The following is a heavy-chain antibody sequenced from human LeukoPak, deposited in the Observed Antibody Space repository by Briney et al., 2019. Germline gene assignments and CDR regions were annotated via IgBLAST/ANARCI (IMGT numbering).Heavy chain of an antibody. Sequence: GGSLRLSCATSGFTFSSYAMNWVRQAPGKGLEGVSGISDSGHRTDYADSVKGRFTISRDNSKNTLYLRMNSLRVEDTAVYYCTIIGDYWGQGTLVTVSS. J-gene: IGHJ4*02. CDR2: ISDSGHRT. CDR3: TIIGDY. CDR1: GFTFSSYA. D-gene: IGHD2-15*01. V-gene: IGHV3-23*01.